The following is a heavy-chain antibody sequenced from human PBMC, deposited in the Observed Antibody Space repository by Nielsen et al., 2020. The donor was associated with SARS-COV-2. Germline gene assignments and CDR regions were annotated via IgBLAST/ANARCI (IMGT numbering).Heavy chain of an antibody. D-gene: IGHD3-10*01. V-gene: IGHV3-30*02. CDR2: IWYDGSNK. J-gene: IGHJ6*02. CDR3: AKDYGSGSYGGYYGMDV. Sequence: GESLKISCAASGFTFSSYGMHWVRQAPGKGLEWVAVIWYDGSNKYYADSVKGRFTISRDNSKNTLYLQMNSLRAEDTAVYYCAKDYGSGSYGGYYGMDVWGQGTRSPSP. CDR1: GFTFSSYG.